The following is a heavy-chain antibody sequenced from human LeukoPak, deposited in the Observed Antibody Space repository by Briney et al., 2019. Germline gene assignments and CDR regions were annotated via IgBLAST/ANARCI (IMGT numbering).Heavy chain of an antibody. D-gene: IGHD3-3*01. V-gene: IGHV4-59*01. CDR2: IYYSGST. Sequence: SETLSLTCTVSGGSISSYYWSWVRQPPGKGLEWIGYIYYSGSTNYNPSLKSPVTISVDTSKNTFSLKLSSVTAADTAVYYCARGSSSPYYDFWSGYYTGIGVNWFDPWGQGTLVTVSS. CDR1: GGSISSYY. CDR3: ARGSSSPYYDFWSGYYTGIGVNWFDP. J-gene: IGHJ5*02.